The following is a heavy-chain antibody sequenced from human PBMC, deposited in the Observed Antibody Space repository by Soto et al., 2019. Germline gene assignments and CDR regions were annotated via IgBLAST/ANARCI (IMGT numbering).Heavy chain of an antibody. V-gene: IGHV1-24*01. D-gene: IGHD4-17*01. CDR1: GYTLTELS. CDR2: FDPEDGET. J-gene: IGHJ4*02. Sequence: ASVKVSCKVSGYTLTELSMHLVRQAPGKGLEWMGGFDPEDGETIYAQKFQGRVTMTEDTSTDTAYMELSSLRSEDTAVYYCATPHYGSGPYYFDYWVQGTPVTVSS. CDR3: ATPHYGSGPYYFDY.